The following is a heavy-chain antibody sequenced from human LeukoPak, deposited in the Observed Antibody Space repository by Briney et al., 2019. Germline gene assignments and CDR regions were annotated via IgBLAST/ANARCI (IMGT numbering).Heavy chain of an antibody. J-gene: IGHJ4*02. CDR2: INHSGST. CDR3: ARGTPYYYDSSGLGY. Sequence: PETLSLTCAVYGGSFSGYYWSWIRQPPGKGLEWIGEINHSGSTNYNPSLKSRVTISVDTSKNQFSLKLSSVTAADTAVYYCARGTPYYYDSSGLGYWGQGTLVTVSS. V-gene: IGHV4-34*01. D-gene: IGHD3-22*01. CDR1: GGSFSGYY.